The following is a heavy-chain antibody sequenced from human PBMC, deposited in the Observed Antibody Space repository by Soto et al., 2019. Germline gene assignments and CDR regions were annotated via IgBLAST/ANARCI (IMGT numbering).Heavy chain of an antibody. D-gene: IGHD3-10*01. J-gene: IGHJ4*02. CDR1: GLTFSSYG. V-gene: IGHV3-33*01. CDR2: IWYDGSNK. Sequence: QVQLVESGGGVVQPGRSLRLSCAASGLTFSSYGMHWVRQAPGKGLDWVALIWYDGSNKYYGDSVKGRFTISRDNSKNTQYLQMNSLRAEATAVYYCARDYGSGMDCWRQGTLVTVSS. CDR3: ARDYGSGMDC.